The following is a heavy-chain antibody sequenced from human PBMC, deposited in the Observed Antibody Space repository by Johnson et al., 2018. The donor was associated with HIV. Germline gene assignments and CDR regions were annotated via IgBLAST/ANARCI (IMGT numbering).Heavy chain of an antibody. Sequence: VQLVESGGGLVQPGRSLRLSCTASGFTFGDYAMSWVRQAPGKGLEWVGFIRSKAYGGTTEYAASVKGRFTISRDNSKNTLYLQMNSLRAEDTAVYYCAKDFIAAAGHDAFDIWGQGTMVTVSS. D-gene: IGHD6-13*01. J-gene: IGHJ3*02. V-gene: IGHV3-49*04. CDR3: AKDFIAAAGHDAFDI. CDR1: GFTFGDYA. CDR2: IRSKAYGGTT.